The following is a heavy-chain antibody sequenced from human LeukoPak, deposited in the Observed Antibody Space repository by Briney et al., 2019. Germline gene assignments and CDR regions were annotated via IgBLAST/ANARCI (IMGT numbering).Heavy chain of an antibody. V-gene: IGHV5-51*01. D-gene: IGHD3-22*01. CDR2: IYPGDSDT. CDR3: ARGLTGLLPYNWFDP. Sequence: GESLKISCKGSGYSFTSYWIGWVRQMPGKGLEWMGIIYPGDSDTRYSPSFQGQVTISADKSISTAYLQWSSLKASDTAMYYCARGLTGLLPYNWFDPWGQGTLVTVSS. CDR1: GYSFTSYW. J-gene: IGHJ5*02.